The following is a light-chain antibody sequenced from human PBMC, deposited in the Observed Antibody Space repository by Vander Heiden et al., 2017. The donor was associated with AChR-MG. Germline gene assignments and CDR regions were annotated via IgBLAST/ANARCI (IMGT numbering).Light chain of an antibody. CDR2: GNS. CDR1: GSNNGAGYD. Sequence: QPVLTQPPSASGAPGQRVTISCTGSGSNNGAGYDVHWYQQLPGTAPKLLIYGNSNRPSGVPDRFSGSKSGTSASLAITGLQAEDEADYYCQSYDSSLSGWVFGGGTKLTVL. V-gene: IGLV1-40*01. J-gene: IGLJ3*02. CDR3: QSYDSSLSGWV.